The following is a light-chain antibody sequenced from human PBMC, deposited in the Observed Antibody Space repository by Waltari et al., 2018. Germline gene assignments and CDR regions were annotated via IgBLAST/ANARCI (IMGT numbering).Light chain of an antibody. CDR2: LGS. CDR3: MQALRALWT. Sequence: DIVVTQSPLSLPVTPGEPASISCRSSPSLLHSNGYNYLSWYLQKPGQSPQPLIYLGSNRASGVPDRFSGSGSGTDFTLKISRVEAEDVGVYYCMQALRALWTFGQGTKVEIK. J-gene: IGKJ1*01. V-gene: IGKV2-28*01. CDR1: PSLLHSNGYNY.